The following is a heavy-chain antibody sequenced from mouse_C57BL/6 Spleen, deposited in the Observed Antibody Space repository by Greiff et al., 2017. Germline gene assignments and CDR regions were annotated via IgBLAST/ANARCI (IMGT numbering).Heavy chain of an antibody. J-gene: IGHJ3*01. Sequence: QVQLQQPGAELVRPGSSVKLSCKASGYTFTSYWMHWVKQRPIQGLEWIGNIDPSDSETHYNQKFKDKATLTVDKASSTAYMQLSSLTSEDSAVYYCARSYGNYEWFAYWGQGTLVTVSA. CDR2: IDPSDSET. CDR1: GYTFTSYW. CDR3: ARSYGNYEWFAY. V-gene: IGHV1-52*01. D-gene: IGHD2-1*01.